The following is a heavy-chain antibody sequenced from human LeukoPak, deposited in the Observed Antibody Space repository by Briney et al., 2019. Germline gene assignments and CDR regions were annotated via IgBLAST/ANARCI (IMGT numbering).Heavy chain of an antibody. Sequence: SVKVSCKASGGTFSSYAIIWVRQAPGQGLEWMGGIIPIFGTANYAQKFQGRVTITADESTSTAYMELSSLRSEDTAAYYCASSPPYCSGGSCYLFDYWGQGTLVTVSS. CDR2: IIPIFGTA. D-gene: IGHD2-15*01. CDR1: GGTFSSYA. J-gene: IGHJ4*02. CDR3: ASSPPYCSGGSCYLFDY. V-gene: IGHV1-69*13.